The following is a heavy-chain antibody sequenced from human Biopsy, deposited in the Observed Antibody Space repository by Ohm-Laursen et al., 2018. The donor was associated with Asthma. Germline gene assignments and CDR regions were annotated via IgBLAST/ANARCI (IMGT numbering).Heavy chain of an antibody. CDR2: IYSGGGT. CDR3: AKRRGYSGHDNDY. J-gene: IGHJ4*02. D-gene: IGHD5-12*01. V-gene: IGHV3-53*05. CDR1: GFTVSSNG. Sequence: SLRLSCSASGFTVSSNGMSWVRQPPGKGLEWVSVIYSGGGTFYADPVKGRVTISRDISKNTLYLQMNSLRTEDTAAYYCAKRRGYSGHDNDYWGQGTLVIVSS.